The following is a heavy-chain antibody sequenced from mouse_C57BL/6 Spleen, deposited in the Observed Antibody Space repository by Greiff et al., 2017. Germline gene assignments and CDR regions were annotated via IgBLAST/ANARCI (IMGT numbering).Heavy chain of an antibody. J-gene: IGHJ4*01. CDR2: ISSGGDYI. Sequence: EVQLVESGEGLVKPGGSLKLSCAASGFTFSSYAMSWVRQTPEKRLEWVAYISSGGDYIYYADTVKGRFTISRDNARNTLYLQMSSLKSEDTAMYYCTREDGYSYAMDYWGQGTSVTVSS. D-gene: IGHD2-3*01. V-gene: IGHV5-9-1*02. CDR3: TREDGYSYAMDY. CDR1: GFTFSSYA.